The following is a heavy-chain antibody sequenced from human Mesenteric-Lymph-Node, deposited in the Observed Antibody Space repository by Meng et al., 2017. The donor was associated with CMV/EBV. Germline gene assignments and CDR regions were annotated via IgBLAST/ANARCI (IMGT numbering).Heavy chain of an antibody. CDR3: ARDLFIVAAGMSGTPLGY. CDR2: IYHSGST. D-gene: IGHD6-13*01. Sequence: SETLSLTCTVSGDSISSSSYYWGWIRQPPGKGLEWIGNIYHSGSTYYNPSLKSRVTISVDTSQNQFSLKLSSVTAADTAVYYCARDLFIVAAGMSGTPLGYWGQGTLVTVSS. J-gene: IGHJ4*02. CDR1: GDSISSSSYY. V-gene: IGHV4-39*07.